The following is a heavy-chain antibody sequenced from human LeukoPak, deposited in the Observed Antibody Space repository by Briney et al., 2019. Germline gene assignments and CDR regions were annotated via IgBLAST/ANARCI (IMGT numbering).Heavy chain of an antibody. CDR2: IKPDGREK. Sequence: GGSLRLSCAASGFTFSNYWMTWVRQAPGKGLEWVADIKPDGREKLYVNSVRGRFTISRDNAKMSLFLQMNSLRAEDTAVYYCARDNGVVHGVYYMDVWGKGTTVTVS. D-gene: IGHD3-3*01. CDR1: GFTFSNYW. J-gene: IGHJ6*03. V-gene: IGHV3-7*01. CDR3: ARDNGVVHGVYYMDV.